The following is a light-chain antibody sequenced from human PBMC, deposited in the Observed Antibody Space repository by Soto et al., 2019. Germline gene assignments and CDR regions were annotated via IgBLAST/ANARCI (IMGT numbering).Light chain of an antibody. J-gene: IGLJ2*01. CDR1: SSNIGNNY. V-gene: IGLV1-51*01. CDR3: GTWDTSLSAVL. CDR2: DNN. Sequence: QSVLTQPPSVSAAPGQKVTISCSGSSSNIGNNYVSWYQQLPGTAPKLLIYDNNKRPSGIPDRFSGSKSGTSATLGITGLQTGDEADYYCGTWDTSLSAVLFGGGTKLPVL.